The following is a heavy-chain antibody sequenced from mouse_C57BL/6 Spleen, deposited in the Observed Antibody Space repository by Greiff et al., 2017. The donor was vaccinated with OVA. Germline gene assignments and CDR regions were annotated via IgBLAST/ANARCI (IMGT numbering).Heavy chain of an antibody. V-gene: IGHV1-22*01. J-gene: IGHJ4*01. CDR1: GYTFTDYN. CDR2: INPNNGGT. Sequence: EVQLVESGPELVKPGASVKMSCKASGYTFTDYNMHWVKQSHGKSLEWIGYINPNNGGTSYNQKFKGKATLTVNKSSSTAYMELRSLTSEDSAVYYCARDYGSSPYYYAMDYWGQGTSVTVSS. D-gene: IGHD1-1*01. CDR3: ARDYGSSPYYYAMDY.